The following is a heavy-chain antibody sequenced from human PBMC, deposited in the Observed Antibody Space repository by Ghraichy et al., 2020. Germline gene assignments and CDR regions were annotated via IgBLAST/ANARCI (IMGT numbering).Heavy chain of an antibody. CDR1: GYTFISYG. D-gene: IGHD2-15*01. Sequence: ASVKVSCKASGYTFISYGISWVRQAPGQGLEWMGWISAYNGNTNFAHNLQDRVTMTTDTSTNTAYMELRSLRSDDTAVYYCARDDQAHCSGYECYSGGTSRLDYYYMDVWGKGTTVTVSS. V-gene: IGHV1-18*01. CDR2: ISAYNGNT. J-gene: IGHJ6*03. CDR3: ARDDQAHCSGYECYSGGTSRLDYYYMDV.